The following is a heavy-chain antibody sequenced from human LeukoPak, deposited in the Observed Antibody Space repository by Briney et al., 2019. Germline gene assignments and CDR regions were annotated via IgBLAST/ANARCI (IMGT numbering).Heavy chain of an antibody. CDR2: IYPGDSDT. CDR1: GYSSTSYW. V-gene: IGHV5-51*01. J-gene: IGHJ6*03. D-gene: IGHD3-10*01. CDR3: ARRGFDRRGSASYYYYYYMDV. Sequence: GESLKISCKGSGYSSTSYWIGWVRQMPGKGLEWMGIIYPGDSDTRYSPSFQGQVTISADKSSSTAYLQWSSLNASDTAMYYCARRGFDRRGSASYYYYYYMDVWGKGNTVTVSS.